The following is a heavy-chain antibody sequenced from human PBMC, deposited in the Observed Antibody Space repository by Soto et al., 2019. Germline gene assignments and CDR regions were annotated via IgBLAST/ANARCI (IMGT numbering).Heavy chain of an antibody. CDR1: GGTFSSYT. J-gene: IGHJ4*02. CDR3: ARGARPAAAGTGY. V-gene: IGHV1-69*02. Sequence: QVQLVQSGAEVKKPGSSVKVSCKASGGTFSSYTISWVRQAPGQGLEWMGRIIPILGIANYAQKFQGRVTITADKRTSTADMELSSLRSEATAVYYCARGARPAAAGTGYWGQGTLVTVSS. D-gene: IGHD6-13*01. CDR2: IIPILGIA.